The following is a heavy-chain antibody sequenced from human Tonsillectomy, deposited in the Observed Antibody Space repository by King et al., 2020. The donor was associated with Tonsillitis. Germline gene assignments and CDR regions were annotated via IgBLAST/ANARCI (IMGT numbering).Heavy chain of an antibody. J-gene: IGHJ4*02. CDR3: AKAGWLAGPLDS. CDR2: ISDSGGST. CDR1: GFTFSRYA. D-gene: IGHD5-12*01. Sequence: VQLVESGGGLVQAGESLRLSCAASGFTFSRYAMSWVRQAPGKGLEWVSGISDSGGSTYYADSVKGRFTISRDSSKNTLYLQMNSLRGEDAAVYYCAKAGWLAGPLDSWGQGTLVTVSS. V-gene: IGHV3-23*04.